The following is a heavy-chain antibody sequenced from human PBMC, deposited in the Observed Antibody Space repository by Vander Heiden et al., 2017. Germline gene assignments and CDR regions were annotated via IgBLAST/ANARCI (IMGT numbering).Heavy chain of an antibody. CDR3: ARDPSTMDGDYPRY. J-gene: IGHJ4*02. CDR2: IWYDGDNK. CDR1: GFTFTTYG. D-gene: IGHD4-17*01. V-gene: IGHV3-33*01. Sequence: QVQLVESGGGVVQPGRALSLSCAASGFTFTTYGIHWVRQAPGRGLEWVAHIWYDGDNKYYADSVKGRFTISRDNSKNTVYLQMNSLRPDDTAVYYCARDPSTMDGDYPRYWGQGTLVTVSS.